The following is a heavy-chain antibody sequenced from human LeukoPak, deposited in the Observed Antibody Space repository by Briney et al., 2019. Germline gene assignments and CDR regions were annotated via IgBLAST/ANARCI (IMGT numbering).Heavy chain of an antibody. CDR1: GSSLTCRY. CDR2: IYCSGST. V-gene: IGHV4-59*07. J-gene: IGHJ4*02. CDR3: ARHRDGYNYLNTEYYFDY. D-gene: IGHD5-24*01. Sequence: SHTLAPTCTISGSSLTCRYGSWMLQPPGKALEWIGYIYCSGSTNYNPSLKSRVTISVDTSKNQFSLKLSSVTAADTAVYYCARHRDGYNYLNTEYYFDYWGQGTLVTVSS.